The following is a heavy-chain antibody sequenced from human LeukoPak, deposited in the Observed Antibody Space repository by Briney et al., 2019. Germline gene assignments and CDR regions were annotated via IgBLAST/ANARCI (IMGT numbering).Heavy chain of an antibody. CDR3: ARDEWLEQQAYYFDS. V-gene: IGHV3-30*06. Sequence: PGGALRLSCAASGFTFRGFGMHGVRQAPGKGREWGAPTSYGGEHKYYTESVRGRFTISRDNSNDTLYLQMNSLRPEDTALYYCARDEWLEQQAYYFDSWGQGTLVTVSS. J-gene: IGHJ4*02. D-gene: IGHD5-12*01. CDR1: GFTFRGFG. CDR2: TSYGGEHK.